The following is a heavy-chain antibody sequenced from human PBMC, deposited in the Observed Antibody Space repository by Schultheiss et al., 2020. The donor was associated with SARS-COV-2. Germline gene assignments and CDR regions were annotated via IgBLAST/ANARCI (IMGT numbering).Heavy chain of an antibody. V-gene: IGHV4-34*01. CDR2: INHRGNT. D-gene: IGHD6-13*01. J-gene: IGHJ6*03. Sequence: SETLSLTCAVYGGSFSGYYWSWIRQPPGKGLEWIGEINHRGNTNYNPSLNSRVTISLDTSRTQFSLKLSSVTAADTAVYYCARAAAGPVSTNYYYYYYMDVWGKGTTVTVSS. CDR1: GGSFSGYY. CDR3: ARAAAGPVSTNYYYYYYMDV.